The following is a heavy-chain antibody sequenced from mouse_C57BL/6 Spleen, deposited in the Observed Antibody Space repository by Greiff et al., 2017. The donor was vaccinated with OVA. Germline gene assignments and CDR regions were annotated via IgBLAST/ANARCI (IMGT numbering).Heavy chain of an antibody. D-gene: IGHD1-1*01. CDR3: ARRGPITTVVAGDWYFDV. CDR2: INPNYGTT. J-gene: IGHJ1*03. V-gene: IGHV1-39*01. Sequence: EVQLQQSGPELVKPGASVKISCKASGYSFTDYNMNWVKQSNEKSLEWIGVINPNYGTTSYNQKFKGKATLTVDQSSRTAYMQLNSLTSEDSAVYYCARRGPITTVVAGDWYFDVWGTGTTVTVSS. CDR1: GYSFTDYN.